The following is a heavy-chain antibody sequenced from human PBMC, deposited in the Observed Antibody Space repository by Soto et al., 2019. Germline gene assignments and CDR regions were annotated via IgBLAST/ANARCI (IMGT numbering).Heavy chain of an antibody. D-gene: IGHD6-19*01. CDR2: INHSGST. CDR1: GGSFSGNC. CDR3: ARGMSVPGHYFDS. V-gene: IGHV4-34*01. Sequence: QVQLQQWGAGLLKPSETLSLTCGVYGGSFSGNCWTWIGQPPGKGLEWIGEINHSGSTNYNPSLKSRVTISVDTSKNQFSLKLRSVTAADIATVYYCARGMSVPGHYFDSWGQGTLVTVSS. J-gene: IGHJ4*02.